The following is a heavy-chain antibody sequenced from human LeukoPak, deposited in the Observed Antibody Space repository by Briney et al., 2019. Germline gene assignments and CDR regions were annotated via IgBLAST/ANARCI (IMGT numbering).Heavy chain of an antibody. D-gene: IGHD3-22*01. Sequence: PGGSLRLSRAASGFTFSSYAMSWVRQPPGKGLEWVSAISGSGGSTYHADSVKGRFTISRDNSKNTLYLQMNSLRAEDTAVYYCAKGGSSGYYSTDYWGQGTLVTVSS. CDR1: GFTFSSYA. J-gene: IGHJ4*02. CDR2: ISGSGGST. V-gene: IGHV3-23*01. CDR3: AKGGSSGYYSTDY.